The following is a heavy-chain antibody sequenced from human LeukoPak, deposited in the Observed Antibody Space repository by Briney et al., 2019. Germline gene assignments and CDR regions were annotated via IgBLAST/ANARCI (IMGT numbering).Heavy chain of an antibody. Sequence: SETLSLTCTVSGGSISSYYWSWIRQPAGKGLEWIGRIYTSGSTNYNPSLKSRVTISVDTSKNQFSLKLSSVTAADTALYYCARLYGDYNSYYFDYWGQGTLVTVSS. V-gene: IGHV4-4*07. D-gene: IGHD4-17*01. J-gene: IGHJ4*02. CDR3: ARLYGDYNSYYFDY. CDR1: GGSISSYY. CDR2: IYTSGST.